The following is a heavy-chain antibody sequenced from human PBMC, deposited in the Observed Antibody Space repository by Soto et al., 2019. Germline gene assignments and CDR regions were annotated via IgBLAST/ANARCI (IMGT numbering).Heavy chain of an antibody. CDR3: ARDRSITMVRGVIAGTLDY. J-gene: IGHJ4*02. V-gene: IGHV3-30-3*01. Sequence: QVQLVESGGGVVQPGRSLRLSCAASGFTFSSYAMHWVRQAPGKGLEWVAVISYDGSNKYYADSVKGRFTISRDNSKNTLYLQMNSLRAEDTAVYYCARDRSITMVRGVIAGTLDYWGQGTLVTVSS. CDR2: ISYDGSNK. D-gene: IGHD3-10*01. CDR1: GFTFSSYA.